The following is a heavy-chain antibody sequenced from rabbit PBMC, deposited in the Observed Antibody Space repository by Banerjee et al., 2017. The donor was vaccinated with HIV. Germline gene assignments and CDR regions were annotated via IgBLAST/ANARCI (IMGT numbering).Heavy chain of an antibody. D-gene: IGHD1-1*01. CDR1: GFDFSNYG. V-gene: IGHV1S47*01. CDR2: IEPIFGNT. Sequence: QEQLVESGGGLVQPGGSLKLSCKASGFDFSNYGVSWVRQAPGKGLEWIGYIEPIFGNTYYANWVNGRFTISSHNAQNTLYLQLSSLTAADTATYFCVRASPYPFVLWGPGTLVTVS. J-gene: IGHJ4*01. CDR3: VRASPYPFVL.